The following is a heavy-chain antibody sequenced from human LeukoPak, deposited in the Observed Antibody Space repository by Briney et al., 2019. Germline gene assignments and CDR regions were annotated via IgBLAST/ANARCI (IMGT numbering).Heavy chain of an antibody. J-gene: IGHJ5*02. Sequence: SETLSLTCAVYGGSFSGYYWSWIRQPPGKGLEWIGEINHSGSTNYNPSLKSRVTISVDTSKNQFSLKLSSVTAADTAVYYCGRYPVTTLDPWGQGTLVTVSS. V-gene: IGHV4-34*01. D-gene: IGHD4-17*01. CDR1: GGSFSGYY. CDR2: INHSGST. CDR3: GRYPVTTLDP.